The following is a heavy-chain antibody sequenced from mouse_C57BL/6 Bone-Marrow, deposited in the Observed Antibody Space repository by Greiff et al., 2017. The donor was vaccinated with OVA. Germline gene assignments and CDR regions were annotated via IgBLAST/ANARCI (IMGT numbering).Heavy chain of an antibody. CDR1: GYTFTSYG. Sequence: VQLQQSGAELVRPGSSVKMSCKTSGYTFTSYGINWVKQRPGQGLEWIGYIYLGNGYTEYNEKFKGKATLTSDTSSSTAYMQLSSLTSEDSAIYFCGIDDTGRGDYGGQGTSVTVSS. CDR2: IYLGNGYT. D-gene: IGHD4-1*01. CDR3: GIDDTGRGDY. V-gene: IGHV1-58*01. J-gene: IGHJ4*01.